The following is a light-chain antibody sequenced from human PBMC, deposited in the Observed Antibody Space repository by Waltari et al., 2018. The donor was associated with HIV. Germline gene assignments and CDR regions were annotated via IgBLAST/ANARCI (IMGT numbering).Light chain of an antibody. CDR2: GAS. CDR1: QSVSTK. J-gene: IGKJ1*01. V-gene: IGKV3-15*01. CDR3: QQYNNWPPWT. Sequence: EIMMTQSPATLSASPGERATLSCRAGQSVSTKLAWYQQKPGQAPRLLIYGASTRATGTPARFSGSGSGTEFTLTISSLQSEDFVVYYCQQYNNWPPWTFGQGTKVEMK.